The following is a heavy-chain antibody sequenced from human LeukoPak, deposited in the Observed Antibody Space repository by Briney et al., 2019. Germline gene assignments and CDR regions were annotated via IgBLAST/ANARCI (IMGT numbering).Heavy chain of an antibody. CDR1: GFTLSNYG. Sequence: GGSLRLSCAASGFTLSNYGMHWVRQAPGKGLEWVAFIRSDGSNKYYADSVKGRFTISRDNSKNTLYLQMNSLRAEDTAVYYCAELGITMIGGVWGKGTTVTISS. D-gene: IGHD3-10*02. V-gene: IGHV3-30*02. CDR3: AELGITMIGGV. J-gene: IGHJ6*04. CDR2: IRSDGSNK.